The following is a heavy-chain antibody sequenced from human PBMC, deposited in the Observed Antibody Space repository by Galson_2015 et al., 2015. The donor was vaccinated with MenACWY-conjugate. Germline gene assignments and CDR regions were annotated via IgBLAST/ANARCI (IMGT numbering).Heavy chain of an antibody. CDR1: GYTFTRFG. CDR2: INTGSGET. V-gene: IGHV1-3*04. Sequence: SVKVSCKASGYTFTRFGMHWVRQAPGERLEWMGWINTGSGETKYSKKFQGRISISKDTSTNTGYMELNSLSSEDTAVYYCARDRIFVVPENYFDNWGQGTPVTVSS. J-gene: IGHJ4*02. D-gene: IGHD3-3*02. CDR3: ARDRIFVVPENYFDN.